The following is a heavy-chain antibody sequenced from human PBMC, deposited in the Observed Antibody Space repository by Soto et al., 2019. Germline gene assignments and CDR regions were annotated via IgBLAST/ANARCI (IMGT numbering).Heavy chain of an antibody. J-gene: IGHJ4*02. CDR2: IYYSGST. Sequence: QLQLQESGPGLVKPSETLSLTCTVSGGSISSSSYYWGWIRQPPGKGLEWIGSIYYSGSTYYNPALKSRVTISVDTSKNHFSLKLSSVTAADTAVYYCARIEQWLVHLGFDYWGQGTLVTVSS. CDR1: GGSISSSSYY. V-gene: IGHV4-39*01. D-gene: IGHD6-19*01. CDR3: ARIEQWLVHLGFDY.